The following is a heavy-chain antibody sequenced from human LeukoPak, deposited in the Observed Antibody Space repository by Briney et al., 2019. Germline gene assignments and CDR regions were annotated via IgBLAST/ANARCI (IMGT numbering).Heavy chain of an antibody. CDR2: VYSSGTT. CDR1: GGSISSDY. J-gene: IGHJ4*02. V-gene: IGHV4-4*07. Sequence: SETLSLTCTVSGGSISSDYWSWIRQPAGKGLEWIGRVYSSGTTNYNPSLKSRVTMSGDTSKNQFSLRLTSVTAADTAVYYCARDYYDSSGHYLGVFDYWGQGTLVTVSS. D-gene: IGHD3-22*01. CDR3: ARDYYDSSGHYLGVFDY.